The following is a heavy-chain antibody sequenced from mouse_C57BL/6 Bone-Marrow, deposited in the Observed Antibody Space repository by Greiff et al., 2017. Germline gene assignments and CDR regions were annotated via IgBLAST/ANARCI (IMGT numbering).Heavy chain of an antibody. V-gene: IGHV1-78*01. CDR2: IYPRDGST. CDR3: ARWDGSSPYAMDY. Sequence: VQLQQSDAELVKPGASVKISCKVSGYTFTDHTIHWMKQRPEQGLEWIGYIYPRDGSTNYNEKFKGKATLTADKSSSTAYMQLNSLTSEDSAVYFCARWDGSSPYAMDYWGQGTSVTVSS. J-gene: IGHJ4*01. D-gene: IGHD1-1*01. CDR1: GYTFTDHT.